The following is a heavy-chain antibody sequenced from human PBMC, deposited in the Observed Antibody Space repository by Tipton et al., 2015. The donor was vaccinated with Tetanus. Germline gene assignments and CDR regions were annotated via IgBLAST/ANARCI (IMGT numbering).Heavy chain of an antibody. CDR2: IIPSLGST. CDR1: GYSFNSYA. J-gene: IGHJ6*01. CDR3: ARGGSYLGIYYYYAMDV. V-gene: IGHV1-69*13. Sequence: QSGPEVKKPGASVRVSCKASGYSFNSYAISWVRQAPGQGLEWMGGIIPSLGSTTYAPKFQGRITITADEVTTTAYMEVSSLTSEDTAVFYCARGGSYLGIYYYYAMDVWGQGTTVTVSS. D-gene: IGHD1-26*01.